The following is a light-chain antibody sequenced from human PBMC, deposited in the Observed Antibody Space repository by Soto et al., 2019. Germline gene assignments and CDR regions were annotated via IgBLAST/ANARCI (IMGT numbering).Light chain of an antibody. V-gene: IGKV3-20*01. Sequence: EIVLTQSPGTLSLSPGERDTLSCRASQTCNSRDLAWYQQRPGQAPRLLLYGASSRATGIQDRFTGSGSGTDFTLTLSRLEPEDFAVYYWQQYDTFGQGTKLDI. CDR3: QQYDT. CDR1: QTCNSRD. J-gene: IGKJ2*01. CDR2: GAS.